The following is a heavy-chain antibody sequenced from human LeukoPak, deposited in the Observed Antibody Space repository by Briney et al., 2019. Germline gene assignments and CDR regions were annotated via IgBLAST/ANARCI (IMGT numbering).Heavy chain of an antibody. CDR2: INPNSGGT. Sequence: ASVKVSCKASGYTFTGYYMQWVRQAPGQGLEWMGWINPNSGGTNYAQKFQGRVTMTRDTSISTAYMELSSLRSDDTAVCYCARVVESGSRWFDPWGQGTLVTVSS. CDR1: GYTFTGYY. V-gene: IGHV1-2*02. CDR3: ARVVESGSRWFDP. D-gene: IGHD5-12*01. J-gene: IGHJ5*02.